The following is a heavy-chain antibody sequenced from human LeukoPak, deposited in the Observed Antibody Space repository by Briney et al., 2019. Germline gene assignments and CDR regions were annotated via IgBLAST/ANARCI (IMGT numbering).Heavy chain of an antibody. CDR3: AREACFSILVDDSGDF. Sequence: SETLSLTCTVSLGSISSSDFYWGWIRQSPGKGLEWIGTMFYNGATKTNPSLSSRVTMSIDTSKNQFSLKLRSVTAADTAVYYCAREACFSILVDDSGDFWGQGTLVTVSS. J-gene: IGHJ4*02. CDR1: LGSISSSDFY. CDR2: MFYNGAT. V-gene: IGHV4-39*07. D-gene: IGHD2/OR15-2a*01.